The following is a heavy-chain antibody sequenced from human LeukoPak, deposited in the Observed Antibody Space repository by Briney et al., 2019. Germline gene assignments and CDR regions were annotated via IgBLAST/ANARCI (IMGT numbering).Heavy chain of an antibody. CDR1: RFTFSSYW. CDR2: IKQDGSEK. V-gene: IGHV3-7*03. J-gene: IGHJ4*02. CDR3: ASARWGD. Sequence: GGSLRLSCAASRFTFSSYWMSWVRQAPGKGLEWVANIKQDGSEKYYVGSVKGRFTISRDNAKNSLYLQMNTPRAEDTAVYYCASARWGDWGQGTLVTVSS. D-gene: IGHD3-16*01.